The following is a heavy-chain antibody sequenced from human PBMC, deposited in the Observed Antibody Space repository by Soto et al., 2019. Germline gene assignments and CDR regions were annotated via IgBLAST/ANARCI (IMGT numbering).Heavy chain of an antibody. CDR1: GGTFSTYA. V-gene: IGHV1-69*13. D-gene: IGHD3-3*01. Sequence: SVKVSCKASGGTFSTYAISWVRQAPGQGLEWMGGIIPIFGTAKYAQKFQGRVTITADESTSTAYMELSSLRSEDTAVYYCAREIFGVIISGGRDAFDIWGQGTMVP. CDR3: AREIFGVIISGGRDAFDI. CDR2: IIPIFGTA. J-gene: IGHJ3*02.